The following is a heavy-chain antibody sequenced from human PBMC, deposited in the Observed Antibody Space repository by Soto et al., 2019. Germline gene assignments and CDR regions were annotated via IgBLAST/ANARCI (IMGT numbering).Heavy chain of an antibody. CDR2: IYYSGST. CDR3: ARTTIFGVESYNWFDP. CDR1: GGSISSYY. J-gene: IGHJ5*02. Sequence: SETLSLTCTVSGGSISSYYWSWIRQPPGKGLEWIGYIYYSGSTNYNPSLKSRVTISVDTSKNQFSLKLSSVTAADTAVYYCARTTIFGVESYNWFDPWGQGTLVTVSS. D-gene: IGHD3-3*01. V-gene: IGHV4-59*08.